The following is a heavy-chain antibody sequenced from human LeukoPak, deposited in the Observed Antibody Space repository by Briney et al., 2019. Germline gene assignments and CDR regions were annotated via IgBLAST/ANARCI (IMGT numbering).Heavy chain of an antibody. CDR3: ARSVWFGELLTPDYYYYYMDV. D-gene: IGHD3-10*01. CDR2: IYPGDSDT. J-gene: IGHJ6*03. Sequence: PGESLKISCKGSGYSFTSYWIGWVRQMPGKGLEWMGIIYPGDSDTRYSPSFQGQVTISADKSISTAYLQWSSLKASDTAMYYCARSVWFGELLTPDYYYYYMDVWGKGTTVTVSS. V-gene: IGHV5-51*01. CDR1: GYSFTSYW.